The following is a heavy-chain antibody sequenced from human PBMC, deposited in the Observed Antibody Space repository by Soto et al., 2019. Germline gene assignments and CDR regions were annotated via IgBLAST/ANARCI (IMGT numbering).Heavy chain of an antibody. Sequence: PGGSLRLSCAGSGFTFNDYDMNWVRQAPGKGLEWASYISASSSTIYYADSVRGRFTISRDNAKNSLYLQMNSPRDEDSGVYYCARASGYYDTSGYYGTFYYYGLDVCGQGTTVTVSS. J-gene: IGHJ6*02. CDR1: GFTFNDYD. CDR3: ARASGYYDTSGYYGTFYYYGLDV. CDR2: ISASSSTI. V-gene: IGHV3-48*02. D-gene: IGHD3-22*01.